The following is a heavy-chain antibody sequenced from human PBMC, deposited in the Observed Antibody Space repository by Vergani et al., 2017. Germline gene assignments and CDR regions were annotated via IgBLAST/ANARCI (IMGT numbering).Heavy chain of an antibody. CDR2: IYTSGST. CDR1: GGSISSYY. D-gene: IGHD6-13*01. Sequence: QVQLQESGPGLVKPSETLSLTCTVSGGSISSYYWSWIRQPAGKGLEWIGRIYTSGSTNYNPSLKSRVTISVDTSKNQFSLKLSSVTAADTAVYYCARDRTGYSSSWYEYNWFDPWGQGTLVTVSS. J-gene: IGHJ5*02. CDR3: ARDRTGYSSSWYEYNWFDP. V-gene: IGHV4-4*07.